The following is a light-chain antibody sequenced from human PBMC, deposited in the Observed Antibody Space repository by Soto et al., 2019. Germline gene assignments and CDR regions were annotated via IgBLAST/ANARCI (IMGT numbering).Light chain of an antibody. Sequence: QSVLTQPPSASGSPGQSVTISCTGTSSDVGGYNYVSWYQQHPGKAPKLMIYEVSKRPSGVPDRFSGSKSGNTASLTVSGLQAEDEADYYCCSHAGSNSLDVVFGGGTQLTVL. CDR2: EVS. J-gene: IGLJ2*01. V-gene: IGLV2-8*01. CDR3: CSHAGSNSLDVV. CDR1: SSDVGGYNY.